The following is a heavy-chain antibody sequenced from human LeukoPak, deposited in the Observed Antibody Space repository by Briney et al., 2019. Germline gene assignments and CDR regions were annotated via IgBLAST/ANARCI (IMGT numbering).Heavy chain of an antibody. CDR3: GISDTARGGFDL. D-gene: IGHD5-18*01. J-gene: IGHJ4*02. Sequence: GGSLRLSCAASGFTFSSYWMSWVRQAPGKGLEWVANIKQEESEKYYGDSVKGRFTISRDNHKNSLFLQMKSMRAEDTGVYFCGISDTARGGFDLWGQGTLVTVSS. V-gene: IGHV3-7*01. CDR2: IKQEESEK. CDR1: GFTFSSYW.